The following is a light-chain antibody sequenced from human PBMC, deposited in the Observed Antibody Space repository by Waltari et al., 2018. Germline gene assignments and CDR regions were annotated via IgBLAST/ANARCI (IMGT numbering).Light chain of an antibody. CDR1: QGISNS. J-gene: IGKJ3*01. CDR2: AAS. V-gene: IGKV1-NL1*01. Sequence: DIQMTQSPSSLSASVGDRVTITCRASQGISNSLAWYQQKPGKAPKLLLSAASTLESGVPSRFRGSGSGTDYTLTISSLQPEDFAAYYCQQYYHTRQITFGHGTKVDFK. CDR3: QQYYHTRQIT.